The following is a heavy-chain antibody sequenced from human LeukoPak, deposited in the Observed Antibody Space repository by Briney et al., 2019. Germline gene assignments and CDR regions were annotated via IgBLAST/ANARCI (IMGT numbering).Heavy chain of an antibody. V-gene: IGHV4-4*07. D-gene: IGHD5-12*01. CDR2: IYSSGST. CDR3: ARWISGYASRYFDY. Sequence: SETLSLTCTVSGGSISNYYWTWIRQPAGNGLEWIGRIYSSGSTNYKPSLKSRVSISVDMSKNQFSLKLSSVTAADTAVYYCARWISGYASRYFDYWGQGILVTVSS. J-gene: IGHJ4*02. CDR1: GGSISNYY.